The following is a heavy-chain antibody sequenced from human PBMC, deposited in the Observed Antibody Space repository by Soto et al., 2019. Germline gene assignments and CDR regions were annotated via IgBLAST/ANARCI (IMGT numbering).Heavy chain of an antibody. CDR3: ATRRKRFSDFYYYGVDV. Sequence: QVHLVQSGAEMRKPGSSVRVSCKASGGPFTNYGLNWVRQAPGQGLEWMGGVIPIFGSATYAQKFQDRVTFTADESTTTAYLELSGLRLDDTAIYYCATRRKRFSDFYYYGVDVWGQGTTVTVSS. CDR2: VIPIFGSA. CDR1: GGPFTNYG. D-gene: IGHD3-10*01. J-gene: IGHJ6*02. V-gene: IGHV1-69*12.